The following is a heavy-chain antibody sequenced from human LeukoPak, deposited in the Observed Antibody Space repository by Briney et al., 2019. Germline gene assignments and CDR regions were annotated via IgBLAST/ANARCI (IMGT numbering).Heavy chain of an antibody. Sequence: ASVKVSCKASGHTFTSYYIHWVRQAPGQGLEWMGIINPSGGTTRYAQKFQGRVTMTRDVSTSTVYMDLSSLRSEDTALYYCARGVHVRMYDSNHNSFDPWGQGTLVTVSS. CDR2: INPSGGTT. J-gene: IGHJ5*01. CDR3: ARGVHVRMYDSNHNSFDP. V-gene: IGHV1-46*01. CDR1: GHTFTSYY. D-gene: IGHD3-22*01.